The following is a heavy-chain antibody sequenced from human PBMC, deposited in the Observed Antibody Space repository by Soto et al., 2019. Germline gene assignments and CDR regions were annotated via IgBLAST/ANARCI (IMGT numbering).Heavy chain of an antibody. J-gene: IGHJ4*02. Sequence: SLRLSCAASGFTFSNAWMSWFRQAPGKGLEWVGRIKSKTDGGTTDYAAPVKGRFTISRDDSKNTLYLQMNSLKTEDTAVYYCTTDLLLWFGELPMPFDYWGQGTLVTVSS. V-gene: IGHV3-15*01. CDR2: IKSKTDGGTT. D-gene: IGHD3-10*01. CDR3: TTDLLLWFGELPMPFDY. CDR1: GFTFSNAW.